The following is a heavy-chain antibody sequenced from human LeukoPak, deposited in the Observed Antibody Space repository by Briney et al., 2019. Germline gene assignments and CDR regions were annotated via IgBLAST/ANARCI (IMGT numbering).Heavy chain of an antibody. D-gene: IGHD3-10*01. V-gene: IGHV4-34*01. CDR1: GGSFSGYY. Sequence: SETLSLTCAVYGGSFSGYYWSWIRQPPGKGLEWIGEINHSGSTNYNPSLKSRVTISVDTSKNQFSLKLSSVTAADTAVYYCAREYYGSGSYYAPYYYYMDVWGKGTTVTVSS. CDR3: AREYYGSGSYYAPYYYYMDV. J-gene: IGHJ6*03. CDR2: INHSGST.